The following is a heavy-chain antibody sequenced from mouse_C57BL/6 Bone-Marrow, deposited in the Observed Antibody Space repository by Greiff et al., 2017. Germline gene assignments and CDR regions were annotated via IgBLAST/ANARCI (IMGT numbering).Heavy chain of an antibody. Sequence: QVQLQQPGAELVMPGASVKLSCKASGYTFTSYWMHWVKQRPGQGLEWIGEFDPSDSYTNYNQKFKGKSTLTVDKSSSTAYMQLSSLTSEDSAVYYCASPFYGSSLDYWGQGTTLTVSS. CDR3: ASPFYGSSLDY. D-gene: IGHD1-1*01. J-gene: IGHJ2*01. CDR1: GYTFTSYW. V-gene: IGHV1-69*01. CDR2: FDPSDSYT.